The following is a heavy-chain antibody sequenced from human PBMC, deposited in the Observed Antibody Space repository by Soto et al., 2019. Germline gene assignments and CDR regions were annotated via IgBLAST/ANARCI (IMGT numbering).Heavy chain of an antibody. CDR2: ISGDNGNT. V-gene: IGHV1-18*01. D-gene: IGHD5-18*01. CDR3: ARDGYYDN. Sequence: QVQLVQSGPEVKKPGASVKVSCKASGYSFTTYGFAWVRQAPGQGLEWMGWISGDNGNTNYAQKLQGRVTMTTDISTSTAYLELRSLGSDDTAVYYCARDGYYDNWGQGTMVIVSS. CDR1: GYSFTTYG. J-gene: IGHJ3*02.